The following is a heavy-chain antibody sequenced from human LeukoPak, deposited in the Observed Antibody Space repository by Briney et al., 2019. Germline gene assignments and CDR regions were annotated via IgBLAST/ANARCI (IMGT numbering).Heavy chain of an antibody. D-gene: IGHD1-14*01. V-gene: IGHV3-33*01. CDR2: IWFDGSAK. CDR1: GFGFSSYD. J-gene: IGHJ4*02. CDR3: ARDLNREDFDY. Sequence: GGSLRLSCAASGFGFSSYDMHWVRQAPGKGLEWVAIIWFDGSAKYYGDSVKGRFTISRDSSKNTLYLQMNSLRVEDTAVYYCARDLNREDFDYWGQGTLVAVSS.